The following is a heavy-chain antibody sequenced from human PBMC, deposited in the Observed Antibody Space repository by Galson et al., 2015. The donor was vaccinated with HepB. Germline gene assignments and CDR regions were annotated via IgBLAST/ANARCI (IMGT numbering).Heavy chain of an antibody. Sequence: SLRLSCAASGFTFSYYAMSWVRQAPGKGLEWVSAITPSGDNTYSADSMKGRFTISRDNSKNTLFLQMNSLRADDTARYFCAKVFPEKTSGWYRQALYYFDAWGQRSRVTVSS. V-gene: IGHV3-23*01. CDR3: AKVFPEKTSGWYRQALYYFDA. D-gene: IGHD6-19*01. J-gene: IGHJ4*02. CDR1: GFTFSYYA. CDR2: ITPSGDNT.